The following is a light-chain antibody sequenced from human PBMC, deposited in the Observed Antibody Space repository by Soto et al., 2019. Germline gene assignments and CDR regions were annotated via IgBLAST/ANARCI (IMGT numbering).Light chain of an antibody. CDR3: QSYNDWPFA. CDR1: ESIFGF. J-gene: IGKJ2*01. V-gene: IGKV3-15*01. Sequence: DIVLTQSPATLSVSPGDTVTLSCRASESIFGFLAWYQQKPGQAPRLLMYGVSTRATGIPARFSGGVSATDFTLTISSPQSEDSAFYLCQSYNDWPFASGLGTRLEI. CDR2: GVS.